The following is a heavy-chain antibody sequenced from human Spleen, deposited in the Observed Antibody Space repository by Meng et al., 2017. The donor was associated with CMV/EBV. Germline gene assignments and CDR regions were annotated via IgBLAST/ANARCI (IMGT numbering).Heavy chain of an antibody. V-gene: IGHV3-74*01. J-gene: IGHJ4*02. Sequence: GESLKISCAASGFTFSSYWMHWVRQAPGKGLVWVSRINSDGSSTSYADSVKGRFTISRDNAKNTLYLQMNSLRAEDTAVYYCAKLSSTSWYGDFDYWGQGILVTVSS. CDR1: GFTFSSYW. CDR2: INSDGSST. CDR3: AKLSSTSWYGDFDY. D-gene: IGHD6-13*01.